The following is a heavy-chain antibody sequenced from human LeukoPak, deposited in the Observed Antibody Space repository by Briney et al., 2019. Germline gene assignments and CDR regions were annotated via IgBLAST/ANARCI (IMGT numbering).Heavy chain of an antibody. Sequence: GASVKVSCKASGYTFTGYYMHWVRQAPGQGLEWMGWSNPNSGGTNYAQKFQGRVTMTRDTSISTAYMELSRLRSDDTAVYYCARYKALQWLLTMYYFDYWGQGTLVTVSS. J-gene: IGHJ4*02. V-gene: IGHV1-2*02. CDR2: SNPNSGGT. CDR1: GYTFTGYY. CDR3: ARYKALQWLLTMYYFDY. D-gene: IGHD3-22*01.